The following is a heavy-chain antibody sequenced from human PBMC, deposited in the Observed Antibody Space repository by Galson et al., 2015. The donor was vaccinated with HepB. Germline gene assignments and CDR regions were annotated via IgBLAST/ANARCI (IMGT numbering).Heavy chain of an antibody. CDR2: ISPYNGNT. V-gene: IGHV1-18*01. D-gene: IGHD4-17*01. Sequence: SVKVSCKASGYTFISYGISWVRQAPGQGLEWMGWISPYNGNTNYAQRLQGRVTMTTDTSTSTTYMELRSLRSDDTAVYYCARAVFRVADYGFYFDYWGQGTLVTVSS. CDR3: ARAVFRVADYGFYFDY. J-gene: IGHJ4*02. CDR1: GYTFISYG.